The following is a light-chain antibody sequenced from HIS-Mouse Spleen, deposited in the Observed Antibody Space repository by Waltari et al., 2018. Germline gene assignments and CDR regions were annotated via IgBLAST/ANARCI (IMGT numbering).Light chain of an antibody. J-gene: IGLJ1*01. CDR3: QAWDSSTYV. CDR2: QDS. V-gene: IGLV3-1*01. Sequence: SYELTQPPSVSVSPGQTASITCPGDTLGDNYACWYQQKPGQSPVLVIYQDSKRPSGIPERFSGSNSGNTATLTISGTQAMDEADYYCQAWDSSTYVFGTGTKVTVL. CDR1: TLGDNY.